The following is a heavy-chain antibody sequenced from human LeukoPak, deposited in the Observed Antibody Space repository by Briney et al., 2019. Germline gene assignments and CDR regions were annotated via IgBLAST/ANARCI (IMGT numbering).Heavy chain of an antibody. CDR1: GVSISDGRYY. J-gene: IGHJ3*02. D-gene: IGHD2-2*01. Sequence: SETLSLTCSVSGVSISDGRYYWTWIRQRPGKGLEWIGYKYYSGRAKDNPSLKSRLTISIDTPKNQFSLHLSSVTAADTAIYYCATPYCSSLSCLDVFNIWGQGTMVTVSS. CDR3: ATPYCSSLSCLDVFNI. CDR2: KYYSGRA. V-gene: IGHV4-31*03.